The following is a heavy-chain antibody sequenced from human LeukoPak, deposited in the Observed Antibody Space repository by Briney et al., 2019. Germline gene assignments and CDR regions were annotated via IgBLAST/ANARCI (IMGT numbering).Heavy chain of an antibody. V-gene: IGHV1-3*01. CDR1: GYTFTSYA. CDR3: ARDPLGSSRPYYFDY. CDR2: INAGNGNT. J-gene: IGHJ4*02. D-gene: IGHD6-13*01. Sequence: EASVKVSCKASGYTFTSYAMHWVRQAPGQRLEWMGWINAGNGNTKYSQKFQGRVTITRDTSASTAYMELSSLRSEDTAVYYCARDPLGSSRPYYFDYWGQGTLVTVSS.